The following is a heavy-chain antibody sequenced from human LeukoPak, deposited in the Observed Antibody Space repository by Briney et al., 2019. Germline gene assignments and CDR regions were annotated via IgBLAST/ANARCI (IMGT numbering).Heavy chain of an antibody. Sequence: PGGSLRLSCAASGFTLSSYAMSWVHQAPGKGLEWVSAISGSGGSTYYADFVKGRFTIPRDNSKNTLYLQMNSLRAEDTAVYYCARRPPSVLGDAFDIGGQGTMVTVSS. CDR1: GFTLSSYA. CDR2: ISGSGGST. CDR3: ARRPPSVLGDAFDI. D-gene: IGHD4/OR15-4a*01. V-gene: IGHV3-23*01. J-gene: IGHJ3*02.